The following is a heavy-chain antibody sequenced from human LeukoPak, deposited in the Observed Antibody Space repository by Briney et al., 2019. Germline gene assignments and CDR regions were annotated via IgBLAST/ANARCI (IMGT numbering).Heavy chain of an antibody. J-gene: IGHJ6*03. CDR3: AKVGYDILTGYSRGGADYYYYMDV. CDR1: AFTFSSYA. CDR2: IWYDGSNK. D-gene: IGHD3-9*01. Sequence: QPGRSLRLSCAAVAFTFSSYAMHWVRQAPGKGLEWVAVIWYDGSNKYYADSVKGRFTISRDNSKNTLYLQMNSLRAEDTAVYYCAKVGYDILTGYSRGGADYYYYMDVWGKGTTVTVSS. V-gene: IGHV3-30*04.